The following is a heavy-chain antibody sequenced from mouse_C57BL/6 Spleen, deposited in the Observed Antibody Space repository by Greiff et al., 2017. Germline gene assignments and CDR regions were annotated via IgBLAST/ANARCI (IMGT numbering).Heavy chain of an antibody. CDR1: GYSITSGYY. J-gene: IGHJ3*01. Sequence: VQLQQSGPGLVKPSQSLSLTCSVTGYSITSGYYWNWIRQFPGNKLEWMGYISYDGSNNYNPSLKNRISITRDTSKNQFFLKLNSVTTEDTATYYCAREGTDYSNYERVLAYWGQGTLVTVSA. CDR3: AREGTDYSNYERVLAY. CDR2: ISYDGSN. D-gene: IGHD2-5*01. V-gene: IGHV3-6*01.